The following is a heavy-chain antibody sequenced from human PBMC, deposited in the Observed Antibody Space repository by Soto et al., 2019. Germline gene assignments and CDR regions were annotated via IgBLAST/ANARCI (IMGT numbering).Heavy chain of an antibody. J-gene: IGHJ4*02. CDR1: GYTFTFYY. D-gene: IGHD3-10*01. CDR2: INPYGGST. Sequence: QVQLVQSGAEVKKPGASVKVSCKASGYTFTFYYMHWVRRAPGQGLEWLGVINPYGGSTNYAQKFQGRVTMTRDTSTSTVYMELYTLTSEDTAVYYCARVGYYGSGTYYGLGDFWGQGTLVTVSS. V-gene: IGHV1-46*01. CDR3: ARVGYYGSGTYYGLGDF.